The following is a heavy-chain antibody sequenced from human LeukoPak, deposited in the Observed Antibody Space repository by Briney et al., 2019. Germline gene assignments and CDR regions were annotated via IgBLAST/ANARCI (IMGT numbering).Heavy chain of an antibody. Sequence: SETLSLTCAVYGGSFSGYYWSWIRQPPGKGLEWIGEINHSGSANYNPSLKSRVTISVDTSKNQFSLKLSSVTAADTAVYYCARGRPTKLLWFGESRNWFDPWGQGTLVTVSS. D-gene: IGHD3-10*01. CDR2: INHSGSA. J-gene: IGHJ5*02. CDR3: ARGRPTKLLWFGESRNWFDP. V-gene: IGHV4-34*01. CDR1: GGSFSGYY.